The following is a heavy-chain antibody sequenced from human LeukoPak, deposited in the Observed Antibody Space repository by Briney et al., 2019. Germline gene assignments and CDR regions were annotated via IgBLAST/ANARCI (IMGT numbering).Heavy chain of an antibody. J-gene: IGHJ5*02. CDR3: AKDPYRVVVATGNYLDP. CDR1: GFTFSSYS. V-gene: IGHV3-48*01. D-gene: IGHD2-21*01. CDR2: ISSSSTI. Sequence: GGSLRLSCAASGFTFSSYSMNWVRQAPGKGLEWVSYISSSSTIYYADSVKGRFTISRDNSKNTLYLQMNSLRVEDTAVYYCAKDPYRVVVATGNYLDPWGQGTLVTVSA.